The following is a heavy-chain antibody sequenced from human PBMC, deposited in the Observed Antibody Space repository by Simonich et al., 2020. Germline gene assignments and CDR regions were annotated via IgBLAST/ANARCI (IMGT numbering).Heavy chain of an antibody. J-gene: IGHJ3*02. Sequence: GGGLVQPGGSLRLSCAASGFTFSSYAMSWVRQAPGKGLEWVSAISGSGGSTYYANSVKCRFTISRDNSKNTMYLQMNSLRAEDTAVEYCAKDLGERITMIVVVIDAFDIWGQGTMVTVSS. CDR2: ISGSGGST. CDR3: AKDLGERITMIVVVIDAFDI. D-gene: IGHD3-22*01. V-gene: IGHV3-23*01. CDR1: GFTFSSYA.